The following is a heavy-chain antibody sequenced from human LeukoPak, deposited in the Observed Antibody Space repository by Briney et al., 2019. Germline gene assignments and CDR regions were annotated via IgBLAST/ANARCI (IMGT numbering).Heavy chain of an antibody. CDR3: AKVSIGDYFDY. V-gene: IGHV3-23*01. D-gene: IGHD4-17*01. CDR1: GFTFSSYA. J-gene: IGHJ4*02. CDR2: ISGSGGST. Sequence: GGSLRLSCAASGFTFSSYAMSWVRQAAGKGLEWVSAISGSGGSTYYADSVKGRFTISRDNSKNTLYLQMNSLRAEDTAVHYCAKVSIGDYFDYWGQGTLVTVSS.